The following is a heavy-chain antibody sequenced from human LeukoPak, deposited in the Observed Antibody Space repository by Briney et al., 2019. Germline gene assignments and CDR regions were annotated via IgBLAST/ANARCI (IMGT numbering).Heavy chain of an antibody. CDR2: INPNSGDT. D-gene: IGHD2-8*01. V-gene: IGHV1-2*02. CDR1: GYTFSGYY. Sequence: ASVKVSCKASGYTFSGYYMHWVRQAPGQGLEWMGWINPNSGDTNYAQKFQGRVTMTRDTSINTAFMELSRLKSDDTAVYYCARSQFAYCTNGVCYTSRFDYWGQGTLVTVSS. CDR3: ARSQFAYCTNGVCYTSRFDY. J-gene: IGHJ4*02.